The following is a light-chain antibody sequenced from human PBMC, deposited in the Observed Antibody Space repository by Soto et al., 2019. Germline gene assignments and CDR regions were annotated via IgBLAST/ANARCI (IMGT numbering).Light chain of an antibody. Sequence: EIVLTQSPDTLSLSPGERATLSGWDSHSVTTHLAWFQQRPGQTPRLLTYDASTRAPGTPARFSGRGSGADFTLTISSLEPEDFAVYYCQQRSDSITFGQGTRLEIK. V-gene: IGKV3-11*01. CDR1: HSVTTH. J-gene: IGKJ5*01. CDR3: QQRSDSIT. CDR2: DAS.